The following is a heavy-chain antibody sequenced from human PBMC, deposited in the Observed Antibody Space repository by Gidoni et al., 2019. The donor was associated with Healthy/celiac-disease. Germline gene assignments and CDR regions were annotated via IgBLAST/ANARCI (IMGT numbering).Heavy chain of an antibody. Sequence: QVQLVESGGGVVQPGRSLRLSCAASGFTFSSYAMHWVRQAPGKGWEWVTVISYDGSNKYYADSVKGRFTISRDNSKNTLYLQMNSLRAEDTAVYYCARAKCSGGSCYSVFDYWGQGTLVTVSS. V-gene: IGHV3-30-3*01. J-gene: IGHJ4*02. CDR2: ISYDGSNK. CDR3: ARAKCSGGSCYSVFDY. CDR1: GFTFSSYA. D-gene: IGHD2-15*01.